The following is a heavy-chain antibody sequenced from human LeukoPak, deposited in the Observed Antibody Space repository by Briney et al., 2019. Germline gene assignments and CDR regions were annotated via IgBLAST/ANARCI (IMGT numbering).Heavy chain of an antibody. J-gene: IGHJ4*02. V-gene: IGHV4-61*08. CDR1: GGSVSSGDYY. Sequence: SENLSLTCTVSGGSVSSGDYYWSWIRQPPGKGLEWIGYIYYSGSTNYNPSLKSRVTISVDTSKNQFSLKLSSVTAADTAVYYCARDRSVVRAIDYWGQGTLVTVSS. CDR3: ARDRSVVRAIDY. CDR2: IYYSGST. D-gene: IGHD2-21*01.